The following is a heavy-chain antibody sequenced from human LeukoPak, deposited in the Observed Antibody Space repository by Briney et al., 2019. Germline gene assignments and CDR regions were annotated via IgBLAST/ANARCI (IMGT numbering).Heavy chain of an antibody. D-gene: IGHD3-10*01. CDR2: IYYSGST. Sequence: SETLSLTCTVSGGSISSGSYYWSWIRQPAGKGLEWIGYIYYSGSTNYNPSLKSRVTISVDTSKNQFSLKLSSVTAADTAVYYCARGVRGVIIGGGYYYYYGMDVWGKGTTVTVSS. J-gene: IGHJ6*04. CDR3: ARGVRGVIIGGGYYYYYGMDV. V-gene: IGHV4-61*10. CDR1: GGSISSGSYY.